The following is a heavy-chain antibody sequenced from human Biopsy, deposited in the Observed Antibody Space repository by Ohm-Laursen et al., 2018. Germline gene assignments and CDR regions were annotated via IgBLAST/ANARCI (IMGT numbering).Heavy chain of an antibody. J-gene: IGHJ5*02. CDR2: ISPKNGNT. CDR3: ARVASLCGGDCYSLDP. CDR1: GYTFINNG. Sequence: SSVKVSCKSSGYTFINNGISWVRQAPGQGLEWMGWISPKNGNTYFTQHFQDRITMTTDTSTTTAYMELKSLRSDDTAVYYCARVASLCGGDCYSLDPWGQGTLVTVSS. D-gene: IGHD2-21*02. V-gene: IGHV1-18*01.